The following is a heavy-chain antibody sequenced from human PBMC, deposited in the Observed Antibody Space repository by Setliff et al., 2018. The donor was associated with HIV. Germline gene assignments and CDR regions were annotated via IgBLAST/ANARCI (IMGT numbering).Heavy chain of an antibody. D-gene: IGHD5-12*01. Sequence: LSLTCAVYGGSFSGYYWSWIRQPPGKGLEWIGEINHSGSTNYNPSLKSRVTISVDTSKNQFSLKLSSVTAADTAVYYCARGDGYNPIDYWGQGTLVTVSS. CDR3: ARGDGYNPIDY. J-gene: IGHJ4*02. CDR1: GGSFSGYY. V-gene: IGHV4-34*01. CDR2: INHSGST.